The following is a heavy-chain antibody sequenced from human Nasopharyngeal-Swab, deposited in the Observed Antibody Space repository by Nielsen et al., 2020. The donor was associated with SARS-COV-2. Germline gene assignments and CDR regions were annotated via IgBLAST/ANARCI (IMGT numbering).Heavy chain of an antibody. J-gene: IGHJ4*02. CDR1: GFTFSSYS. Sequence: GGSLRLSCAASGFTFSSYSMNWVRQAPGKGLEWVSSISSSSSYIYYADSVKGRFTITRDNAKNSLYLQMDSLRAEDTAVSYCARDWRYSSSWYTATFDYWGQGTLVTVSS. CDR2: ISSSSSYI. V-gene: IGHV3-21*01. D-gene: IGHD6-13*01. CDR3: ARDWRYSSSWYTATFDY.